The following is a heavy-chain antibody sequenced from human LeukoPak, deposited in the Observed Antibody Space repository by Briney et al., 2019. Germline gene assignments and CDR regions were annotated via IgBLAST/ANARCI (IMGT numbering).Heavy chain of an antibody. V-gene: IGHV4-34*01. J-gene: IGHJ4*02. D-gene: IGHD5-24*01. Sequence: SETLSLTCAVYGGSFSGYCWSWIRQPPGKGLEWIGEINHSGSTNYNPSLKSRVTISVDTSKNQFSLKLSSVTAADTAVYYCAREKGGEMATIYFDYWGQGTLVTVSS. CDR1: GGSFSGYC. CDR3: AREKGGEMATIYFDY. CDR2: INHSGST.